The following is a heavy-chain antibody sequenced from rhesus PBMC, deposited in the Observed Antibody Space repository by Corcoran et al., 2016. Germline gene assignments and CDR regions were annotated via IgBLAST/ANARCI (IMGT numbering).Heavy chain of an antibody. D-gene: IGHD6-13*01. CDR1: GGSISDSYY. Sequence: QVQLQESGPGLVKPSETLALTCAVSGGSISDSYYCNWIRQPPGQGREWIGNIYGSSGSTYYNPSLKSRVTISKDTSKNQFSLKLSSVTAADTAVYYCARERYSSWSPYGLDSWGQGVVVTVSS. J-gene: IGHJ6*01. V-gene: IGHV4S7*01. CDR3: ARERYSSWSPYGLDS. CDR2: IYGSSGST.